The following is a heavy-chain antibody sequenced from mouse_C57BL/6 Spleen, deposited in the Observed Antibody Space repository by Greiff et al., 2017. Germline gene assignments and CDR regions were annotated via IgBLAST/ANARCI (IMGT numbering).Heavy chain of an antibody. CDR3: ARDTTVPMDY. D-gene: IGHD1-1*01. J-gene: IGHJ4*01. CDR2: IYPGSGST. V-gene: IGHV1-55*01. Sequence: VQLQQPGAELVKPGASVKMSCKASGYTFTSYWITWVKQRPGQGLEWIGDIYPGSGSTNYNEKFKSKVPLTVDTSSSTAYMQLSSLTSEDTAVYYCARDTTVPMDYWGQGTSVTVSS. CDR1: GYTFTSYW.